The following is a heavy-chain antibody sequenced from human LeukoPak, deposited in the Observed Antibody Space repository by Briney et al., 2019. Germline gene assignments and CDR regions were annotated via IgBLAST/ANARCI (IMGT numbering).Heavy chain of an antibody. CDR3: ARERRSSSSYYYYYMDV. V-gene: IGHV4-34*01. CDR2: INHSGST. J-gene: IGHJ6*03. CDR1: GGSFSGYY. Sequence: SETLSLTFAVYGGSFSGYYWSWIRQPPGKGLEWIGEINHSGSTNYNPSLKSRVTISVDTSKNQFSLKLSSVTAADTAVYYCARERRSSSSYYYYYMDVWGKGTTVTVSS. D-gene: IGHD6-6*01.